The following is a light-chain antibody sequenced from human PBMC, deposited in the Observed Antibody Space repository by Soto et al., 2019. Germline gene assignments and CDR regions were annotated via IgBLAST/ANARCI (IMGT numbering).Light chain of an antibody. Sequence: EIVMTQSPATLSVSPGERATLSCRASQSVSSNLVWYQQKPGQAPRLLIYGASTRATGIPARFSGSGSGTEFTLTISSLQSEDFAVYYCQQYNKWPKTFGGGTKVDIK. J-gene: IGKJ4*01. CDR1: QSVSSN. V-gene: IGKV3-15*01. CDR3: QQYNKWPKT. CDR2: GAS.